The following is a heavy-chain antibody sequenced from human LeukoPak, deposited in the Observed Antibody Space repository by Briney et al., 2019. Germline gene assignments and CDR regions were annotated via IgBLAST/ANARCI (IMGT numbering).Heavy chain of an antibody. CDR3: ASDLGAVVSGSPFACVY. Sequence: SETLSLTCSVSGDSICSGDYYWSWIRQPPGKGLEWIGYIYYSGSTYYNPSLKSRPTISIDTSKNQFSLKLSSMTAADTAVYYCASDLGAVVSGSPFACVYGGQGSLVTVSS. V-gene: IGHV4-30-4*01. D-gene: IGHD3-10*01. CDR1: GDSICSGDYY. CDR2: IYYSGST. J-gene: IGHJ4*02.